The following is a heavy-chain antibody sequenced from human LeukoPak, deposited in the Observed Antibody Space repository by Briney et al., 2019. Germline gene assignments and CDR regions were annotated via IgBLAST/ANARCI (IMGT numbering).Heavy chain of an antibody. D-gene: IGHD4-17*01. V-gene: IGHV3-23*01. Sequence: GGSLRLSCAASGFTFSSYAMSWVRQAPGKGLEWVSAISGSGGSTYYADSVKGRFTISRDNSKNTLYLQMNSLRAEDTAVYYCAKSPRRDYGDYGEFDYWGQGTLFTVSS. CDR2: ISGSGGST. CDR1: GFTFSSYA. CDR3: AKSPRRDYGDYGEFDY. J-gene: IGHJ4*02.